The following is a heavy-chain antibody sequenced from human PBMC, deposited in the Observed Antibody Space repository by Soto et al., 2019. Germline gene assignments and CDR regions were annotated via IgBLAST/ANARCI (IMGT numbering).Heavy chain of an antibody. D-gene: IGHD6-13*01. CDR3: ARPRDSSSSYYFDS. V-gene: IGHV5-51*01. CDR1: GYAFSSYW. CDR2: IYPGDFDT. Sequence: GESLKISCQGSGYAFSSYWIGWVRQMPGKGLEWMGIIYPGDFDTRYSPSFQGQVTISADKSISTAYLQWSSLKASDTAMYYCARPRDSSSSYYFDSWGQGTLVTVSS. J-gene: IGHJ4*02.